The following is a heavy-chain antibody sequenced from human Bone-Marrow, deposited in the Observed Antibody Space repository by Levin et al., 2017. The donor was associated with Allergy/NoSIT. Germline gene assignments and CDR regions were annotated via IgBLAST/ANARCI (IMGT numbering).Heavy chain of an antibody. D-gene: IGHD1-26*01. V-gene: IGHV1-2*02. CDR1: GHPFADYY. Sequence: ALVKVSCRASGHPFADYYVHWVRQAPGQGLEWMGWINPNSGATEFAQKFQGRVTMTGDTSISTAYMALSMLRSDDTAVYYCSSASGRSHTPNDFWGQGTQVTVSS. CDR3: SSASGRSHTPNDF. CDR2: INPNSGAT. J-gene: IGHJ4*02.